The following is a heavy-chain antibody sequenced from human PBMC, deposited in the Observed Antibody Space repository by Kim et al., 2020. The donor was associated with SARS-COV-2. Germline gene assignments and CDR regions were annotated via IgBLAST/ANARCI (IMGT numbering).Heavy chain of an antibody. V-gene: IGHV4-31*02. Sequence: GGTSYNPALKGRVTISVDTSKNQFSLKLSSVTAADTAVYYCAREWQGWFDPWGQGTLVTVSS. CDR2: GGT. J-gene: IGHJ5*02. CDR3: AREWQGWFDP.